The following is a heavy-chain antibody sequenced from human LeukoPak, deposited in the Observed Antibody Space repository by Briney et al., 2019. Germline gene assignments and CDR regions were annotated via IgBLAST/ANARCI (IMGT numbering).Heavy chain of an antibody. D-gene: IGHD4-11*01. CDR1: GGSFSGYY. V-gene: IGHV4-34*01. CDR2: INHSGST. Sequence: SETLSLTCAVYGGSFSGYYWSWIRQPPGKGLEWIGEINHSGSTNYNPSLKSRVTISVDTSKNQFSLKLSSVTAADTAVYYCARGARLQPRGQGTLVTVS. CDR3: ARGARLQP. J-gene: IGHJ5*02.